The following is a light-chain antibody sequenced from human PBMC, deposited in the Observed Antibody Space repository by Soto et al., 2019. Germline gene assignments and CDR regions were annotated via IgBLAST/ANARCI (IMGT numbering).Light chain of an antibody. CDR2: GAS. V-gene: IGKV3-15*01. CDR1: QSVSSN. Sequence: DIVMTHSPATLSVSPWEIATLSCRASQSVSSNLARYQQKPGPAPRLLIYGASTRATGIPARFSGSGSGTEFTLTISSLQSEDFAVYYCQQYNNCPQTFGHGTKVDIK. CDR3: QQYNNCPQT. J-gene: IGKJ1*01.